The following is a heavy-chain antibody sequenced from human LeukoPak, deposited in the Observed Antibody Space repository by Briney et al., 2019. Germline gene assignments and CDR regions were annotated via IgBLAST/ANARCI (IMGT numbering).Heavy chain of an antibody. V-gene: IGHV3-23*01. CDR3: ARGTTWIQRYGMDV. CDR2: ISGGGGST. J-gene: IGHJ6*02. Sequence: GGSLRLSCAASGFTFSSYAMSWVRQAPGKGLEWVSAISGGGGSTYYADSVKGRFTISRDNSKNTLYLQMNSLRAEDTAVYYCARGTTWIQRYGMDVWGQGTTVTVSS. D-gene: IGHD5-18*01. CDR1: GFTFSSYA.